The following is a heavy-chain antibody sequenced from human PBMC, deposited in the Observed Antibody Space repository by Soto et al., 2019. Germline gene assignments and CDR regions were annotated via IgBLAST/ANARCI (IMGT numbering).Heavy chain of an antibody. V-gene: IGHV3-23*01. CDR1: GFTFSSYA. J-gene: IGHJ4*02. CDR3: AKGDFRFDY. Sequence: GGSLRLSCAAPGFTFSSYAMRWVRQAPGKGLEWVSGISGSGGSTYYADSVQGRFTISRDNSKNPLYLQMNGLRAEDTALYDCAKGDFRFDYWGQGTLVTVSS. CDR2: ISGSGGST. D-gene: IGHD3-3*01.